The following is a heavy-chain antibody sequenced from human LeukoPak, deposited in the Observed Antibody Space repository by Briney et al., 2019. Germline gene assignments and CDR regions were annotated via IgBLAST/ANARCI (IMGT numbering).Heavy chain of an antibody. Sequence: GGSLRLSCAASGFTFSSYAMSWVRQAPGKGLEWVSAISGSGGITYYADSVKGRFTISRDNSKNTLYLQMNSLRAEDTAVYYCAKGRSPGIVGATLVDYWGQGTLVTVSS. V-gene: IGHV3-23*01. CDR1: GFTFSSYA. D-gene: IGHD1-26*01. CDR2: ISGSGGIT. CDR3: AKGRSPGIVGATLVDY. J-gene: IGHJ4*02.